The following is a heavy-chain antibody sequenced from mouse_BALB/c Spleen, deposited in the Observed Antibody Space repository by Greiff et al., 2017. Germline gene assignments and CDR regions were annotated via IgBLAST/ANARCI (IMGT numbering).Heavy chain of an antibody. D-gene: IGHD1-1*01. CDR1: GFSLTSYD. CDR2: IWTGGGT. CDR3: VRPYYGYAMDY. Sequence: QVQLKQSGPGLVAPSQSLSITCTVSGFSLTSYDISWIRQPPGKGLEWLGVIWTGGGTNYNSAFMSRLSISKDNSKSQVFLKMNSLQTDDTAIYYCVRPYYGYAMDYWGQGTSVTVSS. V-gene: IGHV2-9-2*01. J-gene: IGHJ4*01.